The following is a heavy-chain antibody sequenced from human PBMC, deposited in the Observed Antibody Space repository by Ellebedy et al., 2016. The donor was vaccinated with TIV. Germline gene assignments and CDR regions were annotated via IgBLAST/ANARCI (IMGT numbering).Heavy chain of an antibody. Sequence: GESLKISCVASGFTLSSYSMNWVRQAPGKGLEWISYITGSSSPIVYADSVNVRFTISRDNAKNSLYLHMTSRRAEDTAVYYCARDANDTIRGVSFKFWFDLWGQGALVTVSS. D-gene: IGHD3-10*01. J-gene: IGHJ5*02. V-gene: IGHV3-48*01. CDR1: GFTLSSYS. CDR3: ARDANDTIRGVSFKFWFDL. CDR2: ITGSSSPI.